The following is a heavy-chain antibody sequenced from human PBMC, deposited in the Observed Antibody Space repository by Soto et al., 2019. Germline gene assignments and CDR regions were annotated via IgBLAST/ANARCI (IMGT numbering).Heavy chain of an antibody. Sequence: TLSLTGTVSVGSISSGDYYWSWIRQPPGKGLEWIGYIYYSGSTYYNPSLKSRVTISVDTSKNQFSLKLSSVTAADTAVYYCARVGGYPPTSYYGMDVWGQGTTVTVSS. V-gene: IGHV4-30-4*01. D-gene: IGHD3-22*01. J-gene: IGHJ6*02. CDR2: IYYSGST. CDR3: ARVGGYPPTSYYGMDV. CDR1: VGSISSGDYY.